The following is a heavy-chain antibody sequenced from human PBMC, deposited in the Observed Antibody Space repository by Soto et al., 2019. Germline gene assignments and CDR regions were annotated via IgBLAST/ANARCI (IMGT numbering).Heavy chain of an antibody. Sequence: QVQLQESGPGLVKPSQTLSLTCTVSGGSISSGDYYWSWIRQPPGKGLEWIRYIYYSGSNYYNPSLKGRVTISVYTSKNQFSLKLSSVTAADTAVYYCASTSYGYTFYDYWGQGTLVTVSS. CDR3: ASTSYGYTFYDY. D-gene: IGHD5-18*01. CDR1: GGSISSGDYY. V-gene: IGHV4-30-4*01. J-gene: IGHJ4*02. CDR2: IYYSGSN.